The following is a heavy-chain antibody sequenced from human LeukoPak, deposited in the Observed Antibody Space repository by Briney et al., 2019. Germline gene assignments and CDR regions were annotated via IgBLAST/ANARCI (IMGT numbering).Heavy chain of an antibody. CDR2: ISINRSYM. J-gene: IGHJ4*02. D-gene: IGHD3-22*01. CDR3: ARAYDSSSSFDY. Sequence: GGSLRLSCAASGFTFSSYGMHWVRQAPGKGLEWVSSISINRSYMYYADSVKGRFTISRDNAKNSLSLQMNSLRAEDTAVYYCARAYDSSSSFDYWGQGTLVTVSS. V-gene: IGHV3-21*01. CDR1: GFTFSSYG.